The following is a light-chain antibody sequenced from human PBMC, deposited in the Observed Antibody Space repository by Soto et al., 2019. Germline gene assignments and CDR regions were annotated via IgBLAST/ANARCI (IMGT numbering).Light chain of an antibody. CDR3: SSYAGSSNV. CDR2: AVK. Sequence: QSTLTQPPSASGSPGQSVAISCTGTSSDVGGYNYVSWYQQHPGKAPKLTIYAVKKRPSGFPDRFSGSTSGNTVSLTVSGLQAEDEAVYYYSSYAGSSNVFGTGTKVTVL. CDR1: SSDVGGYNY. V-gene: IGLV2-8*01. J-gene: IGLJ1*01.